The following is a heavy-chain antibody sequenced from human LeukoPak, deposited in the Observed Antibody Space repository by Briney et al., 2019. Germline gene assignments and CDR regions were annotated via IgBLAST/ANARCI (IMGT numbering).Heavy chain of an antibody. CDR3: ARDSTSFNDAFDI. CDR2: IIPIFGTA. Sequence: SVEVSCKASGGTFSSYAISWVRQAPGQGLEWMGGIIPIFGTANYAQKFQGRVTITADESTSTAYMELSSLRSEDTAVYYCARDSTSFNDAFDIWGQGTMVTVSS. CDR1: GGTFSSYA. J-gene: IGHJ3*02. V-gene: IGHV1-69*13. D-gene: IGHD2-2*01.